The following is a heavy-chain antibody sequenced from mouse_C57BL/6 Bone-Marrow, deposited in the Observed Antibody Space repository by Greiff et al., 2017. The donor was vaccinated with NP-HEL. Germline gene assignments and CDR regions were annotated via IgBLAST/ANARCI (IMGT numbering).Heavy chain of an antibody. Sequence: QVQLQQSGPELVKPGASVKISCTASGYSFTSYYIHWVKQRPGQGLEWIGWIYPGSGNTKYHEKFKGKATLTADTSSSTAYMQRSSLTSEDAAVYYCARGGDWDDWYFDGWGTGTTVTVAS. D-gene: IGHD4-1*01. CDR1: GYSFTSYY. CDR3: ARGGDWDDWYFDG. J-gene: IGHJ1*03. V-gene: IGHV1-66*01. CDR2: IYPGSGNT.